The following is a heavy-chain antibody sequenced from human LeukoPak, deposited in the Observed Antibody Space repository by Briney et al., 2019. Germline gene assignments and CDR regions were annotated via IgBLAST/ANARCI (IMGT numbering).Heavy chain of an antibody. CDR2: IYPSDSDT. CDR3: VRRVPVDINGWFECIDQ. V-gene: IGHV5-51*01. J-gene: IGHJ4*02. CDR1: GTDFTNYW. D-gene: IGHD3-10*01. Sequence: GGSLKISCKGSGTDFTNYWIGWVRQMPGGSLEWIGIIYPSDSDTKYSPSLQGQVKISADKYIRTAYLQWSGLKATGTAMDYCVRRVPVDINGWFECIDQWGQGTLVTVSS.